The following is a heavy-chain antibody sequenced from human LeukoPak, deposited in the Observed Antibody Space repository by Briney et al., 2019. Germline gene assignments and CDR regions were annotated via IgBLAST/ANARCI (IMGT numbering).Heavy chain of an antibody. CDR1: GLIFSDYY. CDR3: VRVGEYYTLDV. CDR2: IGPRGSTI. Sequence: GGSLRLSCAAPGLIFSDYYMTWIRQTPGKGLEWVSYIGPRGSTIYYGDSVEGRFTISRDNTKNSLFLQMNSLSAEDTAVYYCVRVGEYYTLDVWGQGTTVTVSS. D-gene: IGHD3-10*01. V-gene: IGHV3-11*01. J-gene: IGHJ6*02.